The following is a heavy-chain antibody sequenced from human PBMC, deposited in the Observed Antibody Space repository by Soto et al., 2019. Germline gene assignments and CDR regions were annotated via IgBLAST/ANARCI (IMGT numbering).Heavy chain of an antibody. CDR3: ARVGLIRGVIRGDYYYFDY. V-gene: IGHV1-18*01. J-gene: IGHJ4*02. CDR1: GYSFISYG. CDR2: ISAYNGNT. D-gene: IGHD3-10*01. Sequence: ASVKVSCKSSGYSFISYGISWVRQAPGQGLEWMGWISAYNGNTNYAQKLQGRVTMTTDTSTSTAYTELRSLRSDDTAVYYCARVGLIRGVIRGDYYYFDYWGQGTLVTVSS.